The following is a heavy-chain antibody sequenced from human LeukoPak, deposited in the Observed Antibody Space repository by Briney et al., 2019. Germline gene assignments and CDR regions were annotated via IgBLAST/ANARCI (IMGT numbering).Heavy chain of an antibody. J-gene: IGHJ4*02. CDR3: ARVIKSSWYVRYFDY. D-gene: IGHD6-13*01. Sequence: SETLSLTCTVSGGSISSSSYYWGWIRQPPGKGLEWIGSIYYSGSTYYNPSLKSRVTISVDTSKNQFSLKLSSVTAADTAVYYCARVIKSSWYVRYFDYWGQGTLVTVSS. V-gene: IGHV4-39*07. CDR2: IYYSGST. CDR1: GGSISSSSYY.